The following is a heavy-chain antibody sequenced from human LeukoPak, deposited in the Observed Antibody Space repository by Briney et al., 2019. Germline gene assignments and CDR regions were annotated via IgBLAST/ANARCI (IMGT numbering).Heavy chain of an antibody. CDR2: VDYSGRT. V-gene: IGHV4-59*08. J-gene: IGHJ5*02. Sequence: PSETLSLTCTVSGAPLNNYYWNWVRQPPGKELEWIGNVDYSGRTRYNPSLKSRATMSLDSSKNQFSLRLTSVTAADMAVYYCAMQVGIYGDYNNWFDPWGQGARVTVSS. D-gene: IGHD4-17*01. CDR1: GAPLNNYY. CDR3: AMQVGIYGDYNNWFDP.